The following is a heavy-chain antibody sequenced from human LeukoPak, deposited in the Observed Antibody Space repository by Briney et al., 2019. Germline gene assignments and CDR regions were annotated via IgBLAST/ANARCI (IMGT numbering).Heavy chain of an antibody. V-gene: IGHV3-11*04. CDR1: GFTFSDYY. Sequence: GGSLRLSCAASGFTFSDYYMSWIRQAPGKGLEWVSYISSSGSTIYYADSVKGRFTISRDNAKNSLYLQMNSLRAEDTAVYYCARENRDFWSGHLNWFDPWGQGTLVTVSS. CDR3: ARENRDFWSGHLNWFDP. J-gene: IGHJ5*02. CDR2: ISSSGSTI. D-gene: IGHD3-3*01.